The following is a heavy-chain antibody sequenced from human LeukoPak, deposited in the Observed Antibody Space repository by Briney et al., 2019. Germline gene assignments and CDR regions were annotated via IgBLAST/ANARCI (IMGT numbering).Heavy chain of an antibody. CDR3: ARWSSWYASQQYYFDF. J-gene: IGHJ4*02. CDR1: GYRFTDYW. CDR2: IYPGDSDT. Sequence: HGESLKISCKGSGYRFTDYWIAWVRQMPGKGLEWMGIIYPGDSDTRYSPSFQGQVTISADKSITTAYLQWSSLKASDTAMYYCARWSSWYASQQYYFDFWGQGTLVTVSS. D-gene: IGHD6-13*01. V-gene: IGHV5-51*01.